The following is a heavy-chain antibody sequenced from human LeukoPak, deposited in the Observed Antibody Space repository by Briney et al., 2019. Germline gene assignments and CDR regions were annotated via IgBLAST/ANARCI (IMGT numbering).Heavy chain of an antibody. CDR3: ARVRDGYNSGAFDI. V-gene: IGHV3-21*01. Sequence: NPGGSLRLSCAASGFTFSSYRMNWVRQAPGKGLEWVSSISSSSSYIYYADSVKGRFTISRDNAKNSLYLQMNSLRAEDTAVYYCARVRDGYNSGAFDIWGQGTMVTVSS. D-gene: IGHD5-24*01. J-gene: IGHJ3*02. CDR1: GFTFSSYR. CDR2: ISSSSSYI.